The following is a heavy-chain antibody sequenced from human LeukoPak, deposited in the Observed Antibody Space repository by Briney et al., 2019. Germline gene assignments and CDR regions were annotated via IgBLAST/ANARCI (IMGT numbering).Heavy chain of an antibody. J-gene: IGHJ6*03. CDR3: ARPNSDIVVVPAAMDYYYYYMDV. D-gene: IGHD2-2*01. CDR2: INPNSGGT. CDR1: GYTFTGYY. Sequence: ASVKVSCKASGYTFTGYYMHWVRQAPGQGLEWMGWINPNSGGTNYAQKFQGRVTMTRDTSISTAYMELSRLRSDDTAVYYCARPNSDIVVVPAAMDYYYYYMDVWGKGTTVTVSS. V-gene: IGHV1-2*02.